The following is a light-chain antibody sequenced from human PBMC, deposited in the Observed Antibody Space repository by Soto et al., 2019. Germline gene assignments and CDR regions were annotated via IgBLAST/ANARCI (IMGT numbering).Light chain of an antibody. CDR1: QDISNY. V-gene: IGKV1-33*01. J-gene: IGKJ4*01. CDR2: DAS. CDR3: QQYDNLPPLT. Sequence: DIQMTQSPSSLSASVGDRVTITCQASQDISNYLNWYQQKPGKAPKLLSYDASNLETGVTSRFSGSGSGTDFTFTISSLQPEDIATYYCQQYDNLPPLTFGGGTKVEIK.